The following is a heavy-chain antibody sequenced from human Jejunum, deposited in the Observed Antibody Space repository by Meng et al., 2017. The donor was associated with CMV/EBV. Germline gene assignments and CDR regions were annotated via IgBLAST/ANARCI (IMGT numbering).Heavy chain of an antibody. CDR3: ARGVGDY. Sequence: TLSLTCAVYGGSVSDYNWSLFRQTPGKGLEWIGEIIRGGATNYNPSLNSRLTISIDTSKNQLSLKVTSVTTADTAIYYCARGVGDYWGQGTLVTVSS. V-gene: IGHV4-34*01. J-gene: IGHJ4*02. CDR2: IIRGGAT. D-gene: IGHD1-26*01. CDR1: GGSVSDYN.